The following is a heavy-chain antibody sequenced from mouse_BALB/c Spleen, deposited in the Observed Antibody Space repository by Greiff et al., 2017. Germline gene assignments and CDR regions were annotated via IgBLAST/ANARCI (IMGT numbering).Heavy chain of an antibody. J-gene: IGHJ1*01. Sequence: EVQLQQSGPELVKPGASVKMSCKASGYTFTSYVMHWVKQKPGQGLEWIGYINPYNDGTKYNEKFKGKATLTSDKSSSTAYMELSSLTSEDSAVYYCARGGLYGNYEYFDVWGAGTTVTVSS. CDR1: GYTFTSYV. CDR3: ARGGLYGNYEYFDV. D-gene: IGHD2-1*01. V-gene: IGHV1-14*01. CDR2: INPYNDGT.